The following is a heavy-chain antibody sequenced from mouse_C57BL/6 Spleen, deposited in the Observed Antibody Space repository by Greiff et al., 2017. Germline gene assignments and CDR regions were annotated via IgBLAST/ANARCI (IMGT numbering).Heavy chain of an antibody. CDR1: GFTFSSYA. CDR2: ISDGGSYT. CDR3: ARYERLSYFDY. Sequence: EVMLVESGGGLVKPGGSLKLSCAASGFTFSSYAMYWVRQTPEKRLEWVATISDGGSYTYYPDNVKGRFTISRDNAKNNLYLQMSRLKSEDTAMYYCARYERLSYFDYWGQGTTLTVSS. D-gene: IGHD2-3*01. J-gene: IGHJ2*01. V-gene: IGHV5-4*03.